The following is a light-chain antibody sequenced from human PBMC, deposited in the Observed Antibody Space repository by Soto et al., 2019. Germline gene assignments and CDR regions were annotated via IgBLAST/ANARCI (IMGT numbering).Light chain of an antibody. V-gene: IGKV3-11*01. CDR3: QQRSNWPHT. Sequence: EIVSTQSPATLSLSPGERATLSCRASQSVSSYLAWYQQKPGQAPRLLIYDASKRATGIPARFSGSGSGTDVTLTIRSLEPEDSSVYYCQQRSNWPHTFVQGTKLEIK. CDR1: QSVSSY. CDR2: DAS. J-gene: IGKJ2*01.